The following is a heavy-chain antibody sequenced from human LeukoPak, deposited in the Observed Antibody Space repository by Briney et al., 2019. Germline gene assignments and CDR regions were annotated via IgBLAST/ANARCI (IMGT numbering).Heavy chain of an antibody. D-gene: IGHD5-24*01. CDR1: GGSISNSTYF. V-gene: IGHV4-39*02. J-gene: IGHJ2*01. Sequence: SETLSLTCTVSGGSISNSTYFWGWIRQPPGKGLEWIGSMSYSGITYHNPSLKSRVTISVDTSKNQFSLKLSSVTAADTAVYYCARDRRDGYNSNTGYFDLWGRGTLVTVSS. CDR2: MSYSGIT. CDR3: ARDRRDGYNSNTGYFDL.